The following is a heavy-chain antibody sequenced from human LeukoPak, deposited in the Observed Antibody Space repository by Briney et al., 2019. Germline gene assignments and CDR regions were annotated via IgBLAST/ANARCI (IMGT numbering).Heavy chain of an antibody. Sequence: ASVKVSCKVSGYTLTELSMHWVRQAPGKGLEWMGGFDPEDGETIYAQKFQGRVTMTEDTSTDTAYMELSSLRTEDTAVYYCATDIVTERRAYCFDYWGQGTLVTVSS. J-gene: IGHJ4*02. D-gene: IGHD1-1*01. CDR1: GYTLTELS. V-gene: IGHV1-24*01. CDR2: FDPEDGET. CDR3: ATDIVTERRAYCFDY.